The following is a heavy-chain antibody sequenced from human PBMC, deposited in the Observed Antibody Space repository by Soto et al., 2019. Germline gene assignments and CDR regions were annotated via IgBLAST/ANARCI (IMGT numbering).Heavy chain of an antibody. Sequence: GGSLRLSCAASGFTFSSYGMHWVRQAPGKGLEWVAVIWYDGSNKYYADSVKGRFTISRDNSKNTLYLQMNSLGAEDTAVYYCARLGVIAAAGTYYYYYGMDVWGQGTTVTVSS. CDR3: ARLGVIAAAGTYYYYYGMDV. V-gene: IGHV3-33*01. CDR1: GFTFSSYG. D-gene: IGHD6-13*01. J-gene: IGHJ6*02. CDR2: IWYDGSNK.